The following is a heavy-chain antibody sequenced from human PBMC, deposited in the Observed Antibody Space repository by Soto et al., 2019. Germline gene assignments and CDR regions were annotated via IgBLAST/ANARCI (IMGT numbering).Heavy chain of an antibody. CDR1: GDSLSGGDYY. Sequence: TLSLTCTVSGDSLSGGDYYWSWIRQPPGKGLEWIGDIYYTGFTFYNPSLKSRLTISLDSSKNQFSLRLNSVTAADTAVYFCARAYRINGWSDYFFDYWGQGTLVTV. CDR3: ARAYRINGWSDYFFDY. V-gene: IGHV4-30-4*08. CDR2: IYYTGFT. D-gene: IGHD6-19*01. J-gene: IGHJ4*02.